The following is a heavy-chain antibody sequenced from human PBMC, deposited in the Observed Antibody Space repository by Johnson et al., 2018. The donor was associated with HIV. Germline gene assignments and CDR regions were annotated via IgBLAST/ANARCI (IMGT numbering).Heavy chain of an antibody. V-gene: IGHV3-9*01. Sequence: EVQLVESGGGLVQPGRSLRLSCAASGFTFDDYAMHWVRQAPGKGLEWVSGISWNSGSIGYADSVKGRFTISRDNATNSLYLQMNSLRAEDTAVYYCAMERMGGFDIWGQGTMVTVSS. D-gene: IGHD1-26*01. CDR3: AMERMGGFDI. CDR2: ISWNSGSI. J-gene: IGHJ3*02. CDR1: GFTFDDYA.